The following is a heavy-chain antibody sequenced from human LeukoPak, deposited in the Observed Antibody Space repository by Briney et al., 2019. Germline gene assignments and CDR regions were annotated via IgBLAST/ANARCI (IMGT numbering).Heavy chain of an antibody. CDR1: GYTFTSYV. Sequence: GASVKVSCKASGYTFTSYVMHWVRQAPGQRLECMGWINTGNGNTKYSQKFQGRVTITRDTSASTAYMDLSSLRSEDTAVYYCARNTETAIPLPYYFDYWGQGTLVTVSS. J-gene: IGHJ4*02. CDR2: INTGNGNT. V-gene: IGHV1-3*04. D-gene: IGHD2-21*02. CDR3: ARNTETAIPLPYYFDY.